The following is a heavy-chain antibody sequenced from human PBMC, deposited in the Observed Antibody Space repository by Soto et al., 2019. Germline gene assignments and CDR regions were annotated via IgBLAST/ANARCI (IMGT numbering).Heavy chain of an antibody. D-gene: IGHD3-3*01. Sequence: GASVKVSCKASGFTFTSSAMRWVRQARGQRLEWIGWIVVGSGNTNYAQKFQERVTITRDMSTSTAYMELSSLRSEDTAVYYCAAFPGYDFWSGYTRTNDYYYYYMDVWGKGTTVTVSS. CDR1: GFTFTSSA. V-gene: IGHV1-58*02. CDR3: AAFPGYDFWSGYTRTNDYYYYYMDV. J-gene: IGHJ6*03. CDR2: IVVGSGNT.